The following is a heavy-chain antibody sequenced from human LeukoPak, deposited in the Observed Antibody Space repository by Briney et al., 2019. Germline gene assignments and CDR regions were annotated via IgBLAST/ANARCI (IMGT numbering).Heavy chain of an antibody. Sequence: PGRSLRLSCAASGFTFSSYAMHWVRPAPGKGLEWVAVISYDGSNKYYADSVKGRFTISRDNSKNTLYLQMNSLRAEDTAVYYCARVGTYYYDSSGYPADAFDIWGQGTMVTVSS. J-gene: IGHJ3*02. V-gene: IGHV3-30-3*01. CDR1: GFTFSSYA. CDR2: ISYDGSNK. CDR3: ARVGTYYYDSSGYPADAFDI. D-gene: IGHD3-22*01.